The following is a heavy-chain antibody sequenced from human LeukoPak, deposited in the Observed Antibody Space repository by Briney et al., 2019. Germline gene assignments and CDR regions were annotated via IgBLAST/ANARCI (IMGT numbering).Heavy chain of an antibody. CDR1: GRSFSVYY. CDR3: GLSTTKATTRTIDY. J-gene: IGHJ4*02. V-gene: IGHV4-34*01. Sequence: SETLSLTCAVYGRSFSVYYWSWIRQPPGKGLEWIGEINRGGSTNYSPSLKSRVTISLDTSKNQVSLKLSSVTAADTAMYYCGLSTTKATTRTIDYWGQGTLVTVSS. CDR2: INRGGST. D-gene: IGHD4-17*01.